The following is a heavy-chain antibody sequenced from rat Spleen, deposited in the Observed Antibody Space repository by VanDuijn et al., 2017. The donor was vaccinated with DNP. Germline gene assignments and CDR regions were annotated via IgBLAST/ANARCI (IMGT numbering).Heavy chain of an antibody. D-gene: IGHD1-5*01. CDR2: IITGGGRT. J-gene: IGHJ2*01. CDR3: TRSLGTTPRTTDIGGY. CDR1: GFTFSCFP. V-gene: IGHV5-46*01. Sequence: EVQLVESGGGLVQPGRSMKLSCAASGFTFSCFPMAWVRQAPTKGLEWVAIIITGGGRTYYRDSVKGRFTISRDSAKSTLYLQMNSLRSEDTATYYCTRSLGTTPRTTDIGGYWGQGVMVTVSS.